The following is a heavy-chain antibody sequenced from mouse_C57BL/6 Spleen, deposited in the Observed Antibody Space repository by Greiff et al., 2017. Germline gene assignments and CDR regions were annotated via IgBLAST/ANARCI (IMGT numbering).Heavy chain of an antibody. Sequence: EVQVVESGGGLVQPGGSLSLSCAASGFTFTDYYMSWVRQPPGKALEWLGFIRNKANGYTTEYSASVKGRFTISRDNSQSILYLQMNALRAEDSATYYCARSYGSSYYFDYWGQGTTLTVSS. CDR3: ARSYGSSYYFDY. CDR2: IRNKANGYTT. D-gene: IGHD1-1*01. CDR1: GFTFTDYY. J-gene: IGHJ2*01. V-gene: IGHV7-3*01.